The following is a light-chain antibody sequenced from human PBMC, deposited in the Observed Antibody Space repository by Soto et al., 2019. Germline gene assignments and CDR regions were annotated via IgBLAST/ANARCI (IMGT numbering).Light chain of an antibody. CDR1: QTISSW. CDR3: QHYNSYWT. CDR2: KAS. V-gene: IGKV1-5*03. Sequence: DIRMTESPYSLSAAGGDIFTIACRASQTISSWLAWYQQKPGKAPKLLIYKASTLKSGVPSRFSGSGSGTEFTLTISSLQPDDFATYYCQHYNSYWTFGQGTKVDIK. J-gene: IGKJ1*01.